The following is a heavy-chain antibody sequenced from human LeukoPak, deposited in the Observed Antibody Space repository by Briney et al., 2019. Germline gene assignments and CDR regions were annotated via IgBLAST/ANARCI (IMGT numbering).Heavy chain of an antibody. D-gene: IGHD3-22*01. CDR1: GFTFSSYL. Sequence: GGSLRLSCAASGFTFSSYLMSWVRQAPGKGLEGVANIKQDGSEKYYVDSVKGRFTISRDNAKNSLYLQMNSLRAEDTAVYYCARGGPYYYDSSGYFDSWGQGTLVTVSS. J-gene: IGHJ5*01. CDR2: IKQDGSEK. CDR3: ARGGPYYYDSSGYFDS. V-gene: IGHV3-7*01.